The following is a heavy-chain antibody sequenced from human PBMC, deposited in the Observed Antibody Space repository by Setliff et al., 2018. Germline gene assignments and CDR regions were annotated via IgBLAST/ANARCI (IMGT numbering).Heavy chain of an antibody. Sequence: VASVKVSCKASGGTFSSYGISWVRQAPGQGLEWMGGTIPMFGTTDYARKFQGRVTIITDESTSTAYMQLSSLGSEDTAVYYCVREGVDSRSSTDYRYYMDVCGKGTTVTVSS. CDR3: VREGVDSRSSTDYRYYMDV. CDR1: GGTFSSYG. J-gene: IGHJ6*03. V-gene: IGHV1-69*05. CDR2: TIPMFGTT. D-gene: IGHD3-22*01.